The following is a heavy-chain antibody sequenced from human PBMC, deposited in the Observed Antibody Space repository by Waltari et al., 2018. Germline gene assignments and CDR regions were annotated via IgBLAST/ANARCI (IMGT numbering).Heavy chain of an antibody. V-gene: IGHV4-39*07. D-gene: IGHD3-16*02. Sequence: QLQLQESGPGLVKPSETLSLTCTVPGGSISSSSYYWGWIRQPPGKGLEWIGSIYYRGSTDYTPSLKSRVTISGDTSKNQFSLKLSSVTAADTAVYYCATTPGGYDYIWGSYRHDYWGQGTLVTVSS. CDR1: GGSISSSSYY. CDR3: ATTPGGYDYIWGSYRHDY. CDR2: IYYRGST. J-gene: IGHJ4*02.